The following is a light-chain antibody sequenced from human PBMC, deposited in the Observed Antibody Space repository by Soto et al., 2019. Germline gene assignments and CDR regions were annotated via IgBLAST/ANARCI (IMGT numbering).Light chain of an antibody. V-gene: IGKV1-5*03. CDR3: QHYNSYSEA. CDR2: KAS. J-gene: IGKJ1*01. Sequence: DIQMTQSPSTLSGSVGDRVTITCRASQTISSWLAWYQQKPGKAPKLLIYKASTLKSGVPSRFSGSGSGTEFTLTISSLQPDDSATYYCQHYNSYSEAFSQGTKVDIK. CDR1: QTISSW.